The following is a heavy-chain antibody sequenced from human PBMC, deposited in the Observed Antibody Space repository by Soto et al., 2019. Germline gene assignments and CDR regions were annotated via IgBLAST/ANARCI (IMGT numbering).Heavy chain of an antibody. J-gene: IGHJ6*02. V-gene: IGHV5-10-1*01. D-gene: IGHD2-2*01. Sequence: GESLKISCKGSGYSFTSYWISWVRQMPGKGLEWMGRIDPSDSYTNYSPSFQGHVTISADKSTSTAYLQWSSLKASDTAMYYCARPVYCSSTSCTHYGMDVWGQGTTATVSS. CDR1: GYSFTSYW. CDR2: IDPSDSYT. CDR3: ARPVYCSSTSCTHYGMDV.